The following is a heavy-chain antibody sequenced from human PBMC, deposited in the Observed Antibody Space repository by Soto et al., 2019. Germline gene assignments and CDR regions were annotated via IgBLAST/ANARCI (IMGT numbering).Heavy chain of an antibody. J-gene: IGHJ3*02. Sequence: QLQLQESGPGLVKPSETLSLTCTVSGDSVRSRNYYWSWIRQAPGAGLKWTGYVYDSVNYDSGRTNYNPSFKSRVTVSLDTSKNQFSLILTSVTAADTAVYYCARESDFWDDAYMRTFDIWGQGTKVTVSS. CDR1: GDSVRSRNYY. CDR3: ARESDFWDDAYMRTFDI. D-gene: IGHD3-3*01. V-gene: IGHV4-61*01. CDR2: VYDSVNYDSGRT.